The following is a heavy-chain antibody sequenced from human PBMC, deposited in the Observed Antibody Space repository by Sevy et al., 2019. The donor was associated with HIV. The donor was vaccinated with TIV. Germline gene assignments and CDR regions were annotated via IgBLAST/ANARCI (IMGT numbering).Heavy chain of an antibody. CDR2: FNPNSGDT. CDR1: GYTFTDYF. Sequence: ASVTVSCKASGYTFTDYFMHWVRQAPGQGLEWMGWFNPNSGDTKYAQKFQGRVTVTRDTSIRTAYMELSSLRFDDTAVYYCASPGGYRYGSLLDNWGQGTLVTVSS. CDR3: ASPGGYRYGSLLDN. J-gene: IGHJ4*02. V-gene: IGHV1-2*02. D-gene: IGHD5-18*01.